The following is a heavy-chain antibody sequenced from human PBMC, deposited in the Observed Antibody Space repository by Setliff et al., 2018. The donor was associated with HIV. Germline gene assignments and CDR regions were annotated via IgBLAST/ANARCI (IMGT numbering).Heavy chain of an antibody. V-gene: IGHV4-4*08. Sequence: SETLSLTCTVSGGSINNYYWSWIRQPPGKGLEWIGYIYPNGSPDYPSGNIVYNPSFRSRVTLSLDTSKNQFSLKLTSVTAADAAVYYGTGDYNSGSYRFDYWGQGTPVTVSS. CDR2: IYPNGSP. CDR1: GGSINNYY. J-gene: IGHJ4*02. CDR3: TGDYNSGSYRFDY. D-gene: IGHD3-10*01.